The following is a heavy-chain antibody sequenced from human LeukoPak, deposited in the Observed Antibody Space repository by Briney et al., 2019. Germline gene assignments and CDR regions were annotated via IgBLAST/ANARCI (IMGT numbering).Heavy chain of an antibody. J-gene: IGHJ3*02. D-gene: IGHD1-26*01. CDR3: ASIVGATGDAFDI. CDR1: GGSISSYY. V-gene: IGHV4-59*01. Sequence: PSETLSLTCTVSGGSISSYYWSWIRQPPGKGLEWIGYIYYSGSTHYNPSLKSRVTISVDTSKNQFSLKLSSVTAADTAVYYCASIVGATGDAFDIWGQGTMVTVSS. CDR2: IYYSGST.